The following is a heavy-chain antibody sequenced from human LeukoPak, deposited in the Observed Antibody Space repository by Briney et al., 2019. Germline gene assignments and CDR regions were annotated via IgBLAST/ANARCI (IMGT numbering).Heavy chain of an antibody. Sequence: PSETLSLTCTVSGGSIRSYYWSWIRQPPGKGLEWIGYIYYSGSTNYNPSLKSRVTISVDTSKNQFSLKLSSVTAADTAVYYCARGQHSSGWLFWFDPWGQGTLVTVSS. V-gene: IGHV4-59*01. CDR2: IYYSGST. J-gene: IGHJ5*02. CDR3: ARGQHSSGWLFWFDP. CDR1: GGSIRSYY. D-gene: IGHD6-19*01.